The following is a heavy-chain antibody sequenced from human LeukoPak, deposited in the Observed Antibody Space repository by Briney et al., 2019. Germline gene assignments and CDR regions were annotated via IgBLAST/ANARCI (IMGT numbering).Heavy chain of an antibody. D-gene: IGHD6-19*01. V-gene: IGHV3-30*03. Sequence: GGSLRLSCAASGFTFSDYGMHWVRQAPGKGLERVAMISRYGSSEYYGDSVKGRFTISRDNSKNKLYLQMNRLRPEDTAVYHCARATSFSGWYVGYYYGMDVWGQGTTVTVSS. J-gene: IGHJ6*02. CDR1: GFTFSDYG. CDR3: ARATSFSGWYVGYYYGMDV. CDR2: ISRYGSSE.